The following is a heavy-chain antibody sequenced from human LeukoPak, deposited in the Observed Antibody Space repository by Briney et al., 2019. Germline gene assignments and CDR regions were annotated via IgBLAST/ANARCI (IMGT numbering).Heavy chain of an antibody. CDR3: ARDREGYCTNGVCYTFDY. CDR1: RFTFSTYA. CDR2: ISHDGRDK. J-gene: IGHJ4*02. Sequence: GGSLRLSCAASRFTFSTYAMHWVRQAPGKGLEWVAVISHDGRDKYYADSVKGRFTISRDNSKNTLYLQMNSLRAEDTAVYYCARDREGYCTNGVCYTFDYWGQGTLVTVSS. V-gene: IGHV3-30*04. D-gene: IGHD2-8*01.